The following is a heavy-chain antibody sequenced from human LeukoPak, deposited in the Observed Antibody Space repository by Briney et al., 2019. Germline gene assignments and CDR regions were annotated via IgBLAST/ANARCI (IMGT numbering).Heavy chain of an antibody. CDR3: ARVLSGPDY. CDR2: IWYDGSNK. D-gene: IGHD3-3*01. CDR1: GFTFSSYG. J-gene: IGHJ4*02. V-gene: IGHV3-33*01. Sequence: PGGSLRLSCAASGFTFSSYGMHWVRQAPGKGLEWVAVIWYDGSNKYYADSVKRRFTISSHNSKNTLYLQMNSLRAEDTAVYYCARVLSGPDYWGQGTLVTVSS.